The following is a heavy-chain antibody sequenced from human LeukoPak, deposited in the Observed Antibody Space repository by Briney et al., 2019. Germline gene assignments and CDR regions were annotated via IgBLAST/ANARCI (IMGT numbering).Heavy chain of an antibody. J-gene: IGHJ6*03. CDR1: GYSISSGHY. CDR2: MFHSGST. Sequence: SETLSLTCTVSGYSISSGHYWAWIRQSPEKGLEWIASMFHSGSTYYNPSLKSRVTMSVDTSKNQFSLELSSVTAADTAVYYCAREGGYDPYYYYYYMDVWGKGTTVTISS. D-gene: IGHD5-12*01. CDR3: AREGGYDPYYYYYYMDV. V-gene: IGHV4-38-2*02.